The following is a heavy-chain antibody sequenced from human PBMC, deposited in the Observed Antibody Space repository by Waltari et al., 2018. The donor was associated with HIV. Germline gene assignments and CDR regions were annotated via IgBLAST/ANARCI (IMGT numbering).Heavy chain of an antibody. CDR1: GYTFTDYY. CDR2: INSYTVAT. J-gene: IGHJ4*02. CDR3: ARDVDVGATDY. Sequence: QVQLVQSGAEVKKPGASVKVSCKASGYTFTDYYVQWVRQAPGQGLEWGGWINSYTVATYYRQRCHGSVSMTRATAINTAYMELRRLTSDDTATYYCARDVDVGATDYWGQGTLVTVSS. V-gene: IGHV1-2*02. D-gene: IGHD1-26*01.